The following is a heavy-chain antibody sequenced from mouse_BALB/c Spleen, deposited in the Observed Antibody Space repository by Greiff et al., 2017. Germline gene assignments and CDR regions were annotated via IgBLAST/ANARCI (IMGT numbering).Heavy chain of an antibody. Sequence: QLQQSGAELAKPGASVKMSCKASGYTFTSYWMHWVKQRPGQGLEWIGYINPSTGYTEYNQKFKDKATLTADKSSSTAYMQLSSLTSEDSAVYYCARGRDGYYFTWFAYWGQGTLVTVSA. V-gene: IGHV1-7*01. D-gene: IGHD2-3*01. CDR1: GYTFTSYW. J-gene: IGHJ3*01. CDR2: INPSTGYT. CDR3: ARGRDGYYFTWFAY.